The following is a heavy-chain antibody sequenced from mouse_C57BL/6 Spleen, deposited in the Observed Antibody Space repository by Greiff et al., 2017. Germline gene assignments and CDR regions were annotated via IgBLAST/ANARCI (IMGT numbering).Heavy chain of an antibody. CDR2: IDPENGDT. Sequence: VQLQQSGAELVRPGASVKLSWTASGFNIKDDYMHWVKQRPEQGLEWIGWIDPENGDTEYASKFQGKATITADTSSNTAYLQLSSLTSEDTAVYYCTHSNSFAYWGQGTLVTVSA. D-gene: IGHD2-5*01. CDR3: THSNSFAY. CDR1: GFNIKDDY. V-gene: IGHV14-4*01. J-gene: IGHJ3*01.